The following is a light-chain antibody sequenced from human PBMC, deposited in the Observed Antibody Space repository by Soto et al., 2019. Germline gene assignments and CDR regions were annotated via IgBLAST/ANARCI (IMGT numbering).Light chain of an antibody. CDR2: GTS. J-gene: IGKJ5*01. V-gene: IGKV3-15*01. Sequence: EILMTQSPATLSVSPGGRATLSCRASQSISDTLAWYQQKPGQAPRPLIYGTSTRATGIPDRFSGSGSGTEFTLTISSLQSEDFAIYYCQQYNNWPPITFGQGTRLEI. CDR3: QQYNNWPPIT. CDR1: QSISDT.